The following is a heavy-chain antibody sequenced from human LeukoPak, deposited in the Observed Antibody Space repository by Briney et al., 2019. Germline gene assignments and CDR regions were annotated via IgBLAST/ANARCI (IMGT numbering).Heavy chain of an antibody. CDR3: AKNIALTGEFDS. CDR2: MNPNSGNT. D-gene: IGHD7-27*01. J-gene: IGHJ4*02. CDR1: GYTFTSYD. Sequence: ASVKVSCKASGYTFTSYDVNWFRQATGQGLEWMGWMNPNSGNTGYAQKFQGRVSLTRVTSISTAYMELSSLRSEDTAVYYCAKNIALTGEFDSWGQGTLVTVSS. V-gene: IGHV1-8*01.